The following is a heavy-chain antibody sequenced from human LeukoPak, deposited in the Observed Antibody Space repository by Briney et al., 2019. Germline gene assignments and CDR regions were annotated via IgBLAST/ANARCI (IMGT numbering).Heavy chain of an antibody. CDR3: AKPDYGDSTGMGY. V-gene: IGHV3-43*02. CDR1: GFTFDDYA. J-gene: IGHJ4*02. Sequence: GGSLRLSCAASGFTFDDYAMHWVRHAPGKGLEWVSLISGDGGNTYYADSVKGRFTISRDNSKNSLYLQMNSLRTEDTALYYCAKPDYGDSTGMGYWGQGTLVTVSS. CDR2: ISGDGGNT. D-gene: IGHD4-17*01.